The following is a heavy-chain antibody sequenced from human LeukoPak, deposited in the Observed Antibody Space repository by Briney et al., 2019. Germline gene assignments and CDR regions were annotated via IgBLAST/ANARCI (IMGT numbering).Heavy chain of an antibody. D-gene: IGHD2-2*01. J-gene: IGHJ4*02. CDR3: ARVRASYYFDY. CDR2: ISISSNTI. CDR1: GFTFSTYS. Sequence: GGSLRLSCAASGFTFSTYSMNWVRQAPGKGLEWVSYISISSNTIYYADSVKGRFTISRDKAKNSLYLQMNSLRAEDTAVYYCARVRASYYFDYWGQGTLVTVSS. V-gene: IGHV3-48*01.